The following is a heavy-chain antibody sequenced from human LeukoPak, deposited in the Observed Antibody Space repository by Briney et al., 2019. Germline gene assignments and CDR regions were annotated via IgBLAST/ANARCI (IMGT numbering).Heavy chain of an antibody. CDR2: IRSKAYGGTT. V-gene: IGHV3-49*03. CDR3: TRDGWGALLYYFDY. Sequence: GGSLRLSCTASGFTFGDYAMSWFRQAPGKGLEWVGFIRSKAYGGTTEYAASVKGRFTISRDDSKSIAYLQVNSLKTEDTAVYYCTRDGWGALLYYFDYWGQGTLVTVSS. J-gene: IGHJ4*02. D-gene: IGHD2-15*01. CDR1: GFTFGDYA.